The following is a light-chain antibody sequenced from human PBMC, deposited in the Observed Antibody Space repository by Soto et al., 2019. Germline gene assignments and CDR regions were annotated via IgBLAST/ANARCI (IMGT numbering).Light chain of an antibody. CDR1: QTIGTY. J-gene: IGKJ5*01. CDR3: QQNYNTPIT. V-gene: IGKV1-39*01. CDR2: AAS. Sequence: IEVTQSPSSMAASLGDRVTITCRASQTIGTYVNWYRQKSGAAPELLIYAASSLESGVPSRFSGSGSGTDFTLTISSLQPEDFATYYCQQNYNTPITFGQRTRLEI.